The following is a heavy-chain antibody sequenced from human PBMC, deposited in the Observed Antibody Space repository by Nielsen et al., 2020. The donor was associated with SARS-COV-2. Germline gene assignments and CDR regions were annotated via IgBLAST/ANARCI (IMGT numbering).Heavy chain of an antibody. CDR3: ARITYRSRSGRWDYYYYYGMDV. D-gene: IGHD3-10*01. CDR2: INHSGST. V-gene: IGHV4-34*01. Sequence: SETLSLTCAVYGGSFSGYYWSWIRQPPGKGLEWIGEINHSGSTNYNPSLKSRVTISVDTSKNQFSLKLSSVTAADTAVYYCARITYRSRSGRWDYYYYYGMDVWGQGTTVTVS. CDR1: GGSFSGYY. J-gene: IGHJ6*02.